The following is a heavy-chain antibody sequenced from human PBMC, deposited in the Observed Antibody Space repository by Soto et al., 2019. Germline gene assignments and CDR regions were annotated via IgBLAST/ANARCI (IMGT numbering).Heavy chain of an antibody. V-gene: IGHV3-48*02. D-gene: IGHD6-19*01. J-gene: IGHJ4*02. Sequence: EVQLVESGGGLVQPGGSLRLSCAASGFRFSIYSMNWVRQAPGKGLEWSVYITGDTNRIKYADSVKGRFTISRDNAKNSVYLQMNSLRDEDTAVYYCARSVEGHFDYWGQGTVVTVSS. CDR2: ITGDTNRI. CDR1: GFRFSIYS. CDR3: ARSVEGHFDY.